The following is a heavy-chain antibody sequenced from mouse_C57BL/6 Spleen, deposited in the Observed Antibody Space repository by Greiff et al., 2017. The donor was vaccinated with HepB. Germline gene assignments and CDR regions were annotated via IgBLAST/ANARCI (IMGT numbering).Heavy chain of an antibody. J-gene: IGHJ2*01. CDR1: GYTFTSYW. CDR2: IDPSDSET. V-gene: IGHV1-52*01. Sequence: VQLQQPGAELVRPGSSVKLSCKASGYTFTSYWMHWVKQRPIQGLEWIGNIDPSDSETHYNQKFKDKATLTVDKSSSTAYVQLSSLTSEDSAVYYCARGVTGAWYFDYWGQGTTLTVSS. CDR3: ARGVTGAWYFDY. D-gene: IGHD4-1*01.